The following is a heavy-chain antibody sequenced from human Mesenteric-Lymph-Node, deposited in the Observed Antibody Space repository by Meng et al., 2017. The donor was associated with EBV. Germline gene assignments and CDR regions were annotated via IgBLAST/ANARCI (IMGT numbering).Heavy chain of an antibody. D-gene: IGHD3-3*01. Sequence: QITLKESGPPLVKPHQTPTLTCTFSGFPLSTGGVGVCWIRQPPGKALEWLALIYWDDGQHYSPSLKSRLTITKDTSRKQVVLRMTNMDPVDTATYYCAYSEWLRFFGPWGQGTLVTVSS. V-gene: IGHV2-5*02. J-gene: IGHJ5*02. CDR2: IYWDDGQ. CDR1: GFPLSTGGVG. CDR3: AYSEWLRFFGP.